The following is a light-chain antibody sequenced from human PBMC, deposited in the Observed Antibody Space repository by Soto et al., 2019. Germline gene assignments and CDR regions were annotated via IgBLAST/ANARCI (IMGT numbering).Light chain of an antibody. Sequence: QSTLTQPRSVSGSPGQSVTISCTGTSSDVGLYNYVSWYQQHPGKVPKLMIYDVSKRPSGVPDRLSGSKSGNTASLTISGLQAEDEADYYCCSYAGSYTWVFGGGTKVTVL. V-gene: IGLV2-11*01. CDR2: DVS. CDR3: CSYAGSYTWV. CDR1: SSDVGLYNY. J-gene: IGLJ3*02.